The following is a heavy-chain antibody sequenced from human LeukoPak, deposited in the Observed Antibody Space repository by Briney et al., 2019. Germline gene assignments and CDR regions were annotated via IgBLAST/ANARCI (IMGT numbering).Heavy chain of an antibody. V-gene: IGHV4-59*11. CDR2: IYYSEST. CDR1: GGSISSHY. J-gene: IGHJ6*03. CDR3: ARLSCRSSSCYYYYYMDV. D-gene: IGHD2-2*01. Sequence: SETLSLTCTVSGGSISSHYWTWIRQPPGKGLEWIGYIYYSESTNYNPSLKSRVTISVDTSKNQFSLKLSSVTAADTAVYYCARLSCRSSSCYYYYYMDVWGKGTTVTVSS.